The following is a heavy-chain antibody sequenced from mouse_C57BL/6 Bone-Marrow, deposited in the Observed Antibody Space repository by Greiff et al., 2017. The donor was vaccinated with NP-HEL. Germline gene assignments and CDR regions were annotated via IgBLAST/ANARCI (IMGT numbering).Heavy chain of an antibody. CDR1: GFSLTSYA. J-gene: IGHJ4*01. V-gene: IGHV2-9-1*01. Sequence: VQLQESGPGLVAPSQSLSITCTVSGFSLTSYAISWVRQPPGKGLEWLGVIWTGGGTNYNSAPKSRPSISKDNTKSQVFLNKNSLQTDDTARYYCADIYYYGSSKRLYAMDYWGQGTSVTVSS. CDR3: ADIYYYGSSKRLYAMDY. D-gene: IGHD1-1*01. CDR2: IWTGGGT.